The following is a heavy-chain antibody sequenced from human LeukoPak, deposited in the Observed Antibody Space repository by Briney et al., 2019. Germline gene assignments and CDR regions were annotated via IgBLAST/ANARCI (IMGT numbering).Heavy chain of an antibody. CDR2: IYHSGST. Sequence: IPSETLSLTCAVSGGSISSSNWWSWVRQPPGKGLEWIGEIYHSGSTNYNPSLKSRVTISVDKSKNQFSLKLSSVTAADTAVYYCARGSQDSSGYYSNYWGQGTLITVSS. J-gene: IGHJ4*02. V-gene: IGHV4-4*02. D-gene: IGHD3-22*01. CDR1: GGSISSSNW. CDR3: ARGSQDSSGYYSNY.